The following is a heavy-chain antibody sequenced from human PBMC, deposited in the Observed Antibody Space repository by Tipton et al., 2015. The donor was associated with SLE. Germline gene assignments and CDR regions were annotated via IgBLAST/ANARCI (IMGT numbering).Heavy chain of an antibody. CDR2: IWYDGSNN. Sequence: RSLRLSCTASGFTFSSYGMHWVRQAPGKGLEWVAVIWYDGSNNHYADSVKGRFTISRDNSKNTLYLQMNSLRAEDTAVYYCARSYYYDSNGHMGMDVWGKGTTVTVSS. D-gene: IGHD3-22*01. CDR1: GFTFSSYG. CDR3: ARSYYYDSNGHMGMDV. V-gene: IGHV3-33*01. J-gene: IGHJ6*03.